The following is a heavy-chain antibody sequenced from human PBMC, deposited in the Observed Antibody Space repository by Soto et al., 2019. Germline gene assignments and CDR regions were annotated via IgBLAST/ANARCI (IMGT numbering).Heavy chain of an antibody. J-gene: IGHJ6*02. CDR2: IYPGDSDT. D-gene: IGHD2-15*01. V-gene: IGHV5-51*01. CDR1: GYSFTIYC. Sequence: PGESLKISCNGSGYSFTIYCIGWVLQMPGKGLEWMGIIYPGDSDTRYSPSFQGQVTISADKSISTAYLQWSSLKASDTAMYYCATRPCSGGSCYSSYYGMDVWGQGTTVTVSS. CDR3: ATRPCSGGSCYSSYYGMDV.